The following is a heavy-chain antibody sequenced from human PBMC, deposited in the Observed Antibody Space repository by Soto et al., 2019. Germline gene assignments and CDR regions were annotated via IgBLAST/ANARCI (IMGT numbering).Heavy chain of an antibody. D-gene: IGHD5-18*01. Sequence: GGSLRLSCAASGFTFDDYAMHWVRQAPGKGLEWVSGISWNSGSIGYADSVKGRFTISRDNAKNSLYLQMNILRAEDTALYYCAKDIGRGYSYGYTYYYYGMDVWGQGTTVTVSS. V-gene: IGHV3-9*01. CDR3: AKDIGRGYSYGYTYYYYGMDV. CDR2: ISWNSGSI. CDR1: GFTFDDYA. J-gene: IGHJ6*02.